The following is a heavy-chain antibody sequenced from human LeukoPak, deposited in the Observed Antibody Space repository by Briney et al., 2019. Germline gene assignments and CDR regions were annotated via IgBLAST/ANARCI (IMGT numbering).Heavy chain of an antibody. V-gene: IGHV3-30-3*01. CDR3: ARGRLRMITVVPSGLDV. D-gene: IGHD3-22*01. Sequence: PGGSLRLSCAASGLTLSNYAMHWVRQAPGKGLEWVAIISSDGSNKYYGDSVKGRSTISRDNSKNTLDLQMDSLRVEDTAVYYCARGRLRMITVVPSGLDVWGQGTTVTVSS. CDR1: GLTLSNYA. J-gene: IGHJ6*02. CDR2: ISSDGSNK.